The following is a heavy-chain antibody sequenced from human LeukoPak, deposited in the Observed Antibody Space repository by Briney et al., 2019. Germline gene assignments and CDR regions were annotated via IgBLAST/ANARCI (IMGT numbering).Heavy chain of an antibody. J-gene: IGHJ6*03. V-gene: IGHV4-59*01. CDR2: IYYSGST. D-gene: IGHD6-13*01. CDR1: GGSISSYY. CDR3: ARTTEAHSWRTRYYDYYMDV. Sequence: PSETLSLTCTVSGGSISSYYWSWIRQPPGKGLEWIGYIYYSGSTNYNPSLKSRVTISVDTSKNQFSLKLGSVTAADTAVYYCARTTEAHSWRTRYYDYYMDVWGKGTTVTVSS.